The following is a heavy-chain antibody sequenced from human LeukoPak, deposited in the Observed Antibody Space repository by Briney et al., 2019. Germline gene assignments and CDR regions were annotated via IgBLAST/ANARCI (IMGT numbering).Heavy chain of an antibody. CDR3: ARVRDCSSTSCSRYSYYYYYYMDV. CDR2: INHSGST. J-gene: IGHJ6*03. Sequence: SETLSLTCAVYGGSFSGYYWSWIRQPPGKGLEWIGEINHSGSTNYNPSLKSRVTISVDTSKNQFSLKLGSVTAADTAVYYCARVRDCSSTSCSRYSYYYYYYMDVWGKGTTVTVSS. CDR1: GGSFSGYY. D-gene: IGHD2-2*01. V-gene: IGHV4-34*01.